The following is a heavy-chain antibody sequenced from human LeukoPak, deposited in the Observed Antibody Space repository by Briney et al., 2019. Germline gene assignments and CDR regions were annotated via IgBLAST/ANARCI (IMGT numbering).Heavy chain of an antibody. CDR1: VYTFTCYY. CDR3: ARVLTSTTNEGYFDY. CDR2: INPNSGGT. V-gene: IGHV1-2*02. Sequence: ASVTVSCKASVYTFTCYYMHWVRQAPGQGREWMGWINPNSGGTNYAQKFQGRVTMTRDTSINTAYMEMTRLRSDDTAVFYCARVLTSTTNEGYFDYWGQGTLVTVSS. D-gene: IGHD2/OR15-2a*01. J-gene: IGHJ4*02.